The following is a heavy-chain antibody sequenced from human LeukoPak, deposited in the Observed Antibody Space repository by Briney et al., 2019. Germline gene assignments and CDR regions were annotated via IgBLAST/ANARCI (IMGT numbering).Heavy chain of an antibody. CDR3: AREPPRERWFDT. Sequence: GGSLRLSCTASGFIFSSYWMSWVRQAPGKGLEWVANIKYDGSEKYYVDSVKGRFTISRDNAKSSLYLQMNSLRAEDTAVYYCAREPPRERWFDTWGQGTLVTVYS. J-gene: IGHJ5*02. CDR1: GFIFSSYW. V-gene: IGHV3-7*03. CDR2: IKYDGSEK. D-gene: IGHD1-1*01.